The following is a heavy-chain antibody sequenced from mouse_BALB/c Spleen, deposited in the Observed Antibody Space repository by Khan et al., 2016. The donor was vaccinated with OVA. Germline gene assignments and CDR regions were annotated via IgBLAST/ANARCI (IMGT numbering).Heavy chain of an antibody. CDR1: GFSLTGYG. CDR2: IWGDGST. Sequence: VKLMESGPGLVAPSQSLSITCTVSGFSLTGYGVNWVRQPPGKGLEWLGMIWGDGSTDYNSALKSRLSISKDNSKSQVFLKRNSLHTDDTARYYCAREIYYDYAYYYAMDYWGQGTSVTVSS. V-gene: IGHV2-6-7*01. D-gene: IGHD2-4*01. J-gene: IGHJ4*01. CDR3: AREIYYDYAYYYAMDY.